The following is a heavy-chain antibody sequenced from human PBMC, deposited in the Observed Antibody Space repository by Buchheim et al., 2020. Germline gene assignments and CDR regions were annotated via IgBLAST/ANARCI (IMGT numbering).Heavy chain of an antibody. CDR1: GGSFSGYY. CDR2: INHSGST. V-gene: IGHV4-34*01. Sequence: QVQLQQWGAGLLKPSETLSLTCAVYGGSFSGYYWSWIRQPPGKGLEWIGEINHSGSTNYNPSLKSRVTISVDTSKNQFSLKLSSVTAADTAVYYCARVGGRRYFDWLLPFDYWGQGTL. D-gene: IGHD3-9*01. J-gene: IGHJ4*02. CDR3: ARVGGRRYFDWLLPFDY.